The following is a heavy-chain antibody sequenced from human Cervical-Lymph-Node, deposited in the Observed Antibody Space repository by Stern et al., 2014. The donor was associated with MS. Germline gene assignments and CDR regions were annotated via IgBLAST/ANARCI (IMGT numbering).Heavy chain of an antibody. Sequence: QVQLQESGPGLVKPSGTLSLTCAVSGGSTSSSNWWSWVRQPPGKGLEWIGDIYHSGSTNSNPSLKSRVTISVDKSKNQFSLKLSSVTAADTAVYYCARVFGDYVFWFDPWGQGTLVTVSS. CDR2: IYHSGST. CDR3: ARVFGDYVFWFDP. CDR1: GGSTSSSNW. V-gene: IGHV4-4*02. J-gene: IGHJ5*02. D-gene: IGHD4-17*01.